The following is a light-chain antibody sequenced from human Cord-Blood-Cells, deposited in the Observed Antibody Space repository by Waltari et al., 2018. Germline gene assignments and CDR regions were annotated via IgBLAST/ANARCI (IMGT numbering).Light chain of an antibody. Sequence: DIPMTHSPSSVFASVGDRVHLTCRASQGISSWLARYQQKPGKAPKLLIYAATSLQSGVPSRFSGSGSVTDFTLTISSLQPEDFATYYCQQANSFPYTFGQGTKLEIK. V-gene: IGKV1-12*01. CDR1: QGISSW. CDR2: AAT. CDR3: QQANSFPYT. J-gene: IGKJ2*01.